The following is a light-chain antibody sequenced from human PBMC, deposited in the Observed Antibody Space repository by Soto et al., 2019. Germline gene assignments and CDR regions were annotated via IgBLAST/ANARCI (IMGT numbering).Light chain of an antibody. V-gene: IGKV3-20*01. CDR3: QQYYSTPQT. J-gene: IGKJ4*01. Sequence: IVLTQSPGTLSLSPGERATLSCRASQTVSSNFLAWYQEKPGQGPRLLIYGASTRATGIPDRFSGSGSGTDFTLTISSLQAEDVAVYYCQQYYSTPQTFGGGTKVEIK. CDR1: QTVSSNF. CDR2: GAS.